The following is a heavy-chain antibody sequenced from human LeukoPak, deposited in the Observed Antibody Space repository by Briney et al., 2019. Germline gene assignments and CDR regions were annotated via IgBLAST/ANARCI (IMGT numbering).Heavy chain of an antibody. J-gene: IGHJ5*01. D-gene: IGHD3-10*01. V-gene: IGHV3-74*01. CDR3: ARAPYSGSYYNYWFDS. Sequence: GGSLTLSCAASGFTFSSYWMDWVRQARGKGLVWVSHINSDGSSAAYADSVKGRFTISRDNAKNTLYLQMNSLRAEGTAVYYWARAPYSGSYYNYWFDSWGQGTRVTVSS. CDR1: GFTFSSYW. CDR2: INSDGSSA.